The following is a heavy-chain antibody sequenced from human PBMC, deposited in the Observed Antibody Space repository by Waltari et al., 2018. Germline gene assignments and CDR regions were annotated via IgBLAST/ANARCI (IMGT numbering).Heavy chain of an antibody. V-gene: IGHV3-21*01. D-gene: IGHD3-22*01. CDR2: ISSSSSYI. CDR3: ARDNRGYYDSIGIGGYYGMDV. J-gene: IGHJ6*02. Sequence: QAPGKGLEWVSSISSSSSYIYYADSVKGRFTISRDNAKNSLYLQMNSLRAEDTAVYYCARDNRGYYDSIGIGGYYGMDVWGQGTTVTGSS.